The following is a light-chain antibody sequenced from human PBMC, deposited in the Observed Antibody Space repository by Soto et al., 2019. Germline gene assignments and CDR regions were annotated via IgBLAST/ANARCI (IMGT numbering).Light chain of an antibody. CDR3: SSYTSSSTLGV. J-gene: IGLJ1*01. V-gene: IGLV2-14*01. CDR1: SSDVGGYNY. CDR2: DVS. Sequence: QSALTQPASVSGSPGQSITISCTGTSSDVGGYNYGSWYQQHPGKAPKLMIYDVSNRPSGVSNRFSGSKSGNTASLTISGLQAEDEADYYCSSYTSSSTLGVFGTGTKVTVL.